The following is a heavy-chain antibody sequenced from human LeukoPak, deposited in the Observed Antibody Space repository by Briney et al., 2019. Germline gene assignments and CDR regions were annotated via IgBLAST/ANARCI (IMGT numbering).Heavy chain of an antibody. J-gene: IGHJ3*02. Sequence: ASVKVSCKASGYTFTSYYMHWVRQAPGQGLEWMGRINPDTGRTDYAQKFQGRVTMTRDTSIRTTYIELSRLKSDDTAVYYCVRKESVTTRAYDIWGQGTLVTVSS. CDR3: VRKESVTTRAYDI. D-gene: IGHD1-1*01. V-gene: IGHV1-2*06. CDR2: INPDTGRT. CDR1: GYTFTSYY.